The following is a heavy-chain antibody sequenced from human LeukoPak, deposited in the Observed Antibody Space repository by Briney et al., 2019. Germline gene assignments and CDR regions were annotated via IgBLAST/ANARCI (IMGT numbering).Heavy chain of an antibody. Sequence: GGSLRLSCAASGFSFSDYYMSWIRQAPGKGLEWVSYMSSSGSTIYYADSVRGRFTISRDNAKNSLYLQMNSLRAEDTAVYYCARYYDILAGYLYYFDYWGQGTLVTVSS. CDR3: ARYYDILAGYLYYFDY. J-gene: IGHJ4*02. CDR2: MSSSGSTI. D-gene: IGHD3-9*01. V-gene: IGHV3-11*01. CDR1: GFSFSDYY.